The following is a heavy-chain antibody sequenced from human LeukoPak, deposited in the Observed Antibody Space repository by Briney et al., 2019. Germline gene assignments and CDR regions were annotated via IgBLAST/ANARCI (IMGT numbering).Heavy chain of an antibody. V-gene: IGHV4-34*01. CDR1: GGSFSGYY. J-gene: IGHJ4*02. Sequence: KTSETLSLTCAVYGGSFSGYYWSWIRQPPGKGLEWIGEINHSGSTNYNPSLKSRVTISVDTSKNQFSLKLSSVPAADTAVYYCARGPYDYVWGSYRPIDYWGQGTLVTVSS. CDR2: INHSGST. D-gene: IGHD3-16*02. CDR3: ARGPYDYVWGSYRPIDY.